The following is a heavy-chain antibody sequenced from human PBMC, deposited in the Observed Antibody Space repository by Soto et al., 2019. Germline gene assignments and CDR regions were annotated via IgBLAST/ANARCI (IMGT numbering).Heavy chain of an antibody. CDR1: GFAFSKYW. CDR3: ARVVVGGYWFES. D-gene: IGHD2-21*01. J-gene: IGHJ5*01. Sequence: PGGSLRLSCEASGFAFSKYWMHWVRQAPGKGLVWVSRINPDGSTTSCADSVKGRFTISRDNAKDTLYLQMNSLRAEDTAVYYCARVVVGGYWFESWGQGTLVTVSS. V-gene: IGHV3-74*01. CDR2: INPDGSTT.